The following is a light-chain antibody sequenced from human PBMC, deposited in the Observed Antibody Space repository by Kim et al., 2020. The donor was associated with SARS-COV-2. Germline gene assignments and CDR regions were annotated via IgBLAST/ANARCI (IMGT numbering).Light chain of an antibody. V-gene: IGKV1-39*01. J-gene: IGKJ2*01. CDR1: QTIFSS. Sequence: DIQMTQSPSSLSASVGDRVTISCRASQTIFSSLNWFQQKPGKAPALIIYSATNLHSGVPSRFSGSGSGTYFTLTISGLQFEDVATYYCQHSFNMPWTFGQGTKLEI. CDR3: QHSFNMPWT. CDR2: SAT.